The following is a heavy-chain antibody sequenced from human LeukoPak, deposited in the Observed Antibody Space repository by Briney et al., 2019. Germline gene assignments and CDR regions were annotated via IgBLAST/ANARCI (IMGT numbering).Heavy chain of an antibody. CDR1: GFTFSRSD. D-gene: IGHD3-10*01. J-gene: IGHJ5*02. CDR3: AKAGAYGAINT. Sequence: GGSLRLSCEASGFTFSRSDMIWVRQAPGKGLEWISYINSRSSTIYYADSVKGRFTSSRDNGKNSLHLQMNSLRDEDTAVYFCAKAGAYGAINTWGQGTLVTVSS. V-gene: IGHV3-48*02. CDR2: INSRSSTI.